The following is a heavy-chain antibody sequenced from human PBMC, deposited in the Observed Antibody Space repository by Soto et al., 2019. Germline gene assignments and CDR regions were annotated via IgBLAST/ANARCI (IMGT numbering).Heavy chain of an antibody. J-gene: IGHJ6*02. CDR2: IWYDGSNK. Sequence: PGGSLRLSCAASGFTLSSYGMHWVRQAPGKGLEWVAVIWYDGSNKYYADSVKGRFTISRDNSKNTLYLQMNSLRAEDTAVYYCARDLAAATRHDYGMDVWGQGTTVTVSS. CDR3: ARDLAAATRHDYGMDV. CDR1: GFTLSSYG. D-gene: IGHD6-13*01. V-gene: IGHV3-33*01.